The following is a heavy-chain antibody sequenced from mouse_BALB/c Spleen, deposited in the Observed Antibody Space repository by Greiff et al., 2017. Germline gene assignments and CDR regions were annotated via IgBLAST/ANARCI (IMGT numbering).Heavy chain of an antibody. CDR3: TRGYDDAY. V-gene: IGHV6-6*02. CDR2: IRLKSNNYAT. J-gene: IGHJ3*01. D-gene: IGHD2-2*01. CDR1: GFTFSNYW. Sequence: EVKVEESGGGLVQPGGSMKLSCVASGFTFSNYWMNWVRQSPEKGLEWVAEIRLKSNNYATHYAESVKGRFTISRDDSKSSVYLQMNNLRAEDTGIYYCTRGYDDAYWGQGTLVTVSA.